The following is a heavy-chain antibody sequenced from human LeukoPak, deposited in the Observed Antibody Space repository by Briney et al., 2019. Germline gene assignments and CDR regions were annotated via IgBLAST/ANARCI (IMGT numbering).Heavy chain of an antibody. D-gene: IGHD6-6*01. CDR1: GFIFSSYG. J-gene: IGHJ3*02. V-gene: IGHV3-30*02. CDR3: AKDLRYSSSSGDAFDI. Sequence: QPGGSLRLSCVASGFIFSSYGMHWVRQAPGRGLEWVAFIRFDGSTRYYTESAKGRFTISRDNSKNTLYLQMNSLRAEDTAVYYCAKDLRYSSSSGDAFDIWGQGTMVTVSS. CDR2: IRFDGSTR.